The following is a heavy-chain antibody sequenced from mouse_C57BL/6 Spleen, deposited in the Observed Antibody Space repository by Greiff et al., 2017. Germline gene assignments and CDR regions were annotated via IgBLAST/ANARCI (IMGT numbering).Heavy chain of an antibody. V-gene: IGHV1-5*01. CDR2: IYPGNSDT. J-gene: IGHJ2*01. CDR3: TRTYYGSSYYDY. CDR1: GYTFTSYW. D-gene: IGHD1-1*01. Sequence: VQLQQSGTVLARPGASVKMSCKTSGYTFTSYWMHWVKQRPGQGLEWIGAIYPGNSDTSYNQKFKGKAKLTAVTSASTAYMELSSLTNEDAAVYYCTRTYYGSSYYDYWGQGTTLTVSS.